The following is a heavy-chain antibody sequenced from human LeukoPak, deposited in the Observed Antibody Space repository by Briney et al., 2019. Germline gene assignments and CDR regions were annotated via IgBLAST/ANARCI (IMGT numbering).Heavy chain of an antibody. CDR1: GGSFSGYY. Sequence: SETLSLTCAVYGGSFSGYYWSWIRQPPGKGLEWIGEINHSGSTNYNPSLKSRVTISVDTSKNQFSLKLSSVTAADTAVYYCARRALHYYYYGMDVWGQGTTVTVSS. J-gene: IGHJ6*02. CDR3: ARRALHYYYYGMDV. V-gene: IGHV4-34*01. CDR2: INHSGST.